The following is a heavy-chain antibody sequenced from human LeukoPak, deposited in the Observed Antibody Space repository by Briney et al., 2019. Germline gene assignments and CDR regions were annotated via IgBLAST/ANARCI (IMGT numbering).Heavy chain of an antibody. CDR1: GGSFSGYY. CDR2: INHSGST. Sequence: SETLSLTCAVYGGSFSGYYWSWIRQPPGKGLEWIGEINHSGSTNYNPSLKSRVTISVDTSKNQFSLKLTSVTAADTAVYFCARDRVLVGAKDAFDIWGQGTLVTVSS. V-gene: IGHV4-34*01. J-gene: IGHJ3*02. CDR3: ARDRVLVGAKDAFDI. D-gene: IGHD1-26*01.